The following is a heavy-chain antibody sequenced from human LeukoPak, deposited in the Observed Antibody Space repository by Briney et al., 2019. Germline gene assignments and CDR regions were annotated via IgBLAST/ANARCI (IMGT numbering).Heavy chain of an antibody. CDR2: INHSGST. CDR3: ARSYTYYDYVWGSYRPLGFDY. CDR1: GGSFSGYY. Sequence: SETLSLNCAVYGGSFSGYYWSWIRQPPGKGLEWIGEINHSGSTNYNPSLKSRVTISVDTSKNQFSLKLSSVTAADTAVYYCARSYTYYDYVWGSYRPLGFDYWGQGTLVTVSS. D-gene: IGHD3-16*02. V-gene: IGHV4-34*01. J-gene: IGHJ4*02.